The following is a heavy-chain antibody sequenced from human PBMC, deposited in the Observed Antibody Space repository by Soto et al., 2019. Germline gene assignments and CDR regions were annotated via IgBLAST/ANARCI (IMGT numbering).Heavy chain of an antibody. CDR1: GVTLTMYS. CDR3: ARESEDLTSNFDY. CDR2: ISSTTNYI. J-gene: IGHJ4*02. V-gene: IGHV3-21*06. Sequence: PGGSLRLSSAASGVTLTMYSMNWVRQAPGKGLEWVSSISSTTNYIYYGDSMKGRFTISRDNAKNSLYLEMNSLRAEDTAVYYCARESEDLTSNFDYWGQGTLVTVSS.